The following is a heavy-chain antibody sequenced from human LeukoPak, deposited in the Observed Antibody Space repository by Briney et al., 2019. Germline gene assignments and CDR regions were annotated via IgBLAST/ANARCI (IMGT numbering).Heavy chain of an antibody. Sequence: SVKVSCKASGGTFSSYAISWVRQAPGQGLEWMGGIIPIFGTANYAQKFQGRVTITTDESTSTAYMELSSLRSEDTAVYYCARSALSLEPYYYYMDVWGKGTTVTVSS. CDR2: IIPIFGTA. CDR1: GGTFSSYA. D-gene: IGHD1-14*01. J-gene: IGHJ6*03. V-gene: IGHV1-69*05. CDR3: ARSALSLEPYYYYMDV.